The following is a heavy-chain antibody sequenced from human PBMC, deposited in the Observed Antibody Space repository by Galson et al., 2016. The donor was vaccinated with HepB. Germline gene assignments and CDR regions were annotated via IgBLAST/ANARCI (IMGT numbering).Heavy chain of an antibody. D-gene: IGHD2-21*01. CDR1: GFTFTGFW. J-gene: IGHJ4*02. CDR3: ARDPPYCDGDCPFDH. Sequence: SLRLSCAASGFTFTGFWTHWVRQAPGKGPEWVSRIKSDGSSTGYADSVKGRFTISRDNAENTVYLQMNSLRDEDTAVYYCARDPPYCDGDCPFDHWGQGTLVTVSS. CDR2: IKSDGSST. V-gene: IGHV3-74*01.